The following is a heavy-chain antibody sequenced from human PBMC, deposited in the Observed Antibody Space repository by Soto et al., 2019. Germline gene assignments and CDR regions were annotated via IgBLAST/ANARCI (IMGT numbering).Heavy chain of an antibody. D-gene: IGHD5-12*01. J-gene: IGHJ4*02. CDR3: ARERREEIHDGYDIDY. CDR1: GDSISNYY. CDR2: IYTSERA. Sequence: QVQLQESGPGLVKPSETLSLTCTVSGDSISNYYWSWIRQPAGKGLEWIGRIYTSERADYNPSLKSRVTIWTDMSKNQFSLKVTYMTAADTAVYYCARERREEIHDGYDIDYWGQGTLVTVSS. V-gene: IGHV4-4*07.